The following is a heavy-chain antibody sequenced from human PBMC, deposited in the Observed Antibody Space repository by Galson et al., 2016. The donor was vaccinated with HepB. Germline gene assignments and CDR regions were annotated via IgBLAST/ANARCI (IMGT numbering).Heavy chain of an antibody. CDR2: IIPIFGTT. V-gene: IGHV1-69*13. J-gene: IGHJ6*02. CDR1: GGIFGSYA. Sequence: PVKVSCKASGGIFGSYALSWVRQAPGQGLEWMGGIIPIFGTTTYAQRFQGRVTITADETTNTAYMELSSLRSEDTAVYYCARDNNNYQYYYYGMDVWGQGTTVTVSS. D-gene: IGHD4-11*01. CDR3: ARDNNNYQYYYYGMDV.